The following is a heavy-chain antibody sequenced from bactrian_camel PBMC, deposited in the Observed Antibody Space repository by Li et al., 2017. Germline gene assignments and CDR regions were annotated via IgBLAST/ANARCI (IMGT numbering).Heavy chain of an antibody. J-gene: IGHJ4*01. V-gene: IGHV3-2*01. CDR3: AAGRLGRNHCPRRPGADGND. D-gene: IGHD4*01. Sequence: HVQLVESGGGSVQAGGTLRLTCVSSVSRTCMGWFRQAPGKEREAVAGLEITTSNTYYADSVKGRFTVSRDNYRKTLFLEMNTLKPEDSTMYYCAAGRLGRNHCPRRPGADGNDWGKGTQVTVS. CDR2: LEITTSNT. CDR1: VSRTC.